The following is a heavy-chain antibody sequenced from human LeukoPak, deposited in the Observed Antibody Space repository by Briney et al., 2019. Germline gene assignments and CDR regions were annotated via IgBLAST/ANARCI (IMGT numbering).Heavy chain of an antibody. J-gene: IGHJ4*02. Sequence: GGSLRLSCVSFGFTFCSYEMNWVRKAPGKGLEWVSYISSSGSTIYYADSVKGRFTISRDNAKNSLYLQMNSLRAEDTAVYYCARGSGCSYGYFDYWGQGTLVTVSS. CDR1: GFTFCSYE. CDR3: ARGSGCSYGYFDY. CDR2: ISSSGSTI. V-gene: IGHV3-48*03. D-gene: IGHD5-18*01.